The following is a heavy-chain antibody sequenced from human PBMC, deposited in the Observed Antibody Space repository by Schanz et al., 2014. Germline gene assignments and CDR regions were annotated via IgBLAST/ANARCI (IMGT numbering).Heavy chain of an antibody. CDR2: MSWNAGSL. CDR3: ARDTAQSCIGPSCFEYFQH. D-gene: IGHD2-2*01. Sequence: EVQLVESGGGLVQPGRSLRLSSVASGFRFDDYAMHWVRQAPGKGLEWVSGMSWNAGSLGYGDAVKGRFTISRDNAKNSLYLQMNSLRAEDTALYYCARDTAQSCIGPSCFEYFQHWGQGARVTVSS. V-gene: IGHV3-9*01. J-gene: IGHJ1*01. CDR1: GFRFDDYA.